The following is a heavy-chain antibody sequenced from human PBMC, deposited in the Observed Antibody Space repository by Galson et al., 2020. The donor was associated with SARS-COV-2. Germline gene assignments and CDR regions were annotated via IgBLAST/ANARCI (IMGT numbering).Heavy chain of an antibody. CDR1: GGSISIDDYY. J-gene: IGHJ5*02. Sequence: SETLSFTCAVSGGSISIDDYYWSWIRQSPEKGLEWIGSIRYSGHTYYNPSLKSRVAISVDTSKAQFSLTVNSVTAADTAVYYCARDSKYVRFGIDPWGQGTLVAVSS. CDR3: ARDSKYVRFGIDP. D-gene: IGHD3-16*01. V-gene: IGHV4-39*07. CDR2: IRYSGHT.